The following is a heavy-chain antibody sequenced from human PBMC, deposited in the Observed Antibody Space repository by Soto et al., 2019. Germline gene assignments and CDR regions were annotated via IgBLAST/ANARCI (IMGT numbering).Heavy chain of an antibody. CDR2: IGVGGAS. CDR1: GFTFSSYA. V-gene: IGHV3-23*01. Sequence: EVQLLESGGGLVQPGGSLRLSCAASGFTFSSYAMSWVRQAPGRGLEWVSSIGVGGASYYADSVEGRFAISRDNSENTVILQMNSLRAEDTAVYYCGKNHYFDNWGQGTLVTVSS. CDR3: GKNHYFDN. J-gene: IGHJ4*02.